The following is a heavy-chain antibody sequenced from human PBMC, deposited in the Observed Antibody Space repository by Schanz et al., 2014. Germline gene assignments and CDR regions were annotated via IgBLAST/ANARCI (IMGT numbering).Heavy chain of an antibody. V-gene: IGHV4-34*02. CDR3: ARHGELGGCSSSSCWALNWFDP. CDR2: VHPSGTT. J-gene: IGHJ5*02. Sequence: QVHLQQWGAGLLQPSETLSLTCGVGGVSFSFYYWSWVRQPPGKGLEWIGEVHPSGTTNYNPSLIYRVTMSVDASKNQFPRKLPSVTAADTAVYYCARHGELGGCSSSSCWALNWFDPWGQGTLVTVSS. D-gene: IGHD2-2*01. CDR1: GVSFSFYY.